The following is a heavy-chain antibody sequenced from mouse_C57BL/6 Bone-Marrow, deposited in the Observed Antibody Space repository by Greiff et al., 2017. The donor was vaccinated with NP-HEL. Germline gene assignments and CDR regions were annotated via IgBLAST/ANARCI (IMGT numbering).Heavy chain of an antibody. V-gene: IGHV1-55*01. J-gene: IGHJ1*03. Sequence: QVQLQQPGAELVKPGASVKMSCKASGYTFTSYWITWVKQRPGQGLEWIGDIYPGSGSTNYNEKFKSKATLTVDTSSSTAYMQLSSLTSEDSAVYYCAYYYGSSPYFDVWGTGTTVTVSS. D-gene: IGHD1-1*01. CDR2: IYPGSGST. CDR3: AYYYGSSPYFDV. CDR1: GYTFTSYW.